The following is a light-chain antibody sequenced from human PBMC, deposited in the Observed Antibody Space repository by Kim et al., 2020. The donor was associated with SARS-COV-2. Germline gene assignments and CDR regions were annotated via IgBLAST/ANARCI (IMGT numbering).Light chain of an antibody. V-gene: IGLV1-40*01. CDR1: SSNIGAGYD. Sequence: QSVLTQPPSVSGAPGQRVTISCTGSSSNIGAGYDVHWYQQLPGTAPKLLIYGNSNRPSGVPDRFSGPKSGTSASLAITGVQAEDEADYYCQYYDSSLCGPNVVFGGGTQLTVL. J-gene: IGLJ2*01. CDR2: GNS. CDR3: QYYDSSLCGPNVV.